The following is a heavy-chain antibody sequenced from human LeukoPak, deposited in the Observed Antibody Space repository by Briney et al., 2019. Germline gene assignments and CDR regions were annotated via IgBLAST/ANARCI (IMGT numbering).Heavy chain of an antibody. Sequence: ASGPSLVKPTQTLTLTCYFSGISLTTTTAAVGWIRQPPVRALEWVALIFWDDDKRYSPSLKRRLTITKDTSKNQVVLSMTNMDPVDTGTYYCAHYHLTYFDYWGQGALVTVSS. V-gene: IGHV2-5*02. D-gene: IGHD4/OR15-4a*01. CDR2: IFWDDDK. J-gene: IGHJ4*02. CDR3: AHYHLTYFDY. CDR1: GISLTTTTAA.